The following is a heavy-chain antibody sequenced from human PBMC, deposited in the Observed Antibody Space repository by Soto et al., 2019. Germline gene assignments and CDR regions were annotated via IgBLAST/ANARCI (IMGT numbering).Heavy chain of an antibody. CDR1: GGTFSSYA. J-gene: IGHJ3*02. Sequence: ASVKVSCKASGGTFSSYAISWVRQAPGQGLEWMGGIIPIFGTANYAQKFQGRVTITADESTSTAYMELSSLRSEDTAVYYCATFTPGIAVAGTGNNAFDIWGKGTMVTVSS. CDR2: IIPIFGTA. D-gene: IGHD6-19*01. CDR3: ATFTPGIAVAGTGNNAFDI. V-gene: IGHV1-69*13.